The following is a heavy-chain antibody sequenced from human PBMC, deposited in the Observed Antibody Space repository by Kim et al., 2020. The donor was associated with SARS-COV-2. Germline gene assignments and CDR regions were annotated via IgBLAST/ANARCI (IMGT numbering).Heavy chain of an antibody. Sequence: GGSLRLSCAASGFTFSSYSMNWVRQAPGKGLEWVSSISSSSSYIYYADSVKGRFTISRDNAKNSLYLQMNSLRAEDTAVYYCARGGLGEFGTGFDYWGQGTLVTVSS. V-gene: IGHV3-21*01. D-gene: IGHD3-16*01. J-gene: IGHJ4*02. CDR2: ISSSSSYI. CDR1: GFTFSSYS. CDR3: ARGGLGEFGTGFDY.